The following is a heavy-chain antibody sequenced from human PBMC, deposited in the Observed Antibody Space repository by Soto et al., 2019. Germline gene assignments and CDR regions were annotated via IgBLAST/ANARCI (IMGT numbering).Heavy chain of an antibody. CDR3: ARDSFVEQLSYYYYGMDV. CDR2: ISSSGSTI. J-gene: IGHJ6*02. Sequence: PGGSLRLSCAASGFTFSSYEMNWVRQAPGKGLEWVSYISSSGSTIYYADSVKGRFTISRDNAKNSLYLQMNSLRAEDTAVYYCARDSFVEQLSYYYYGMDVWGQGTTVTVSS. V-gene: IGHV3-48*03. CDR1: GFTFSSYE. D-gene: IGHD6-6*01.